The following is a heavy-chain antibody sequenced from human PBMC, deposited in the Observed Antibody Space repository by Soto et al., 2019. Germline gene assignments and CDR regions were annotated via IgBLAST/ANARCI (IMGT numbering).Heavy chain of an antibody. Sequence: GASVKGACKAYGGTFSGYAVSWGRQAPGQGLEWMGGIIPIFSTANYAQKFQGRVTITADESTSTAYMELSSLRSEDTAVYYCARVGRGYSYGYPDYWGQGTLVTVSS. D-gene: IGHD5-18*01. J-gene: IGHJ4*02. CDR2: IIPIFSTA. CDR3: ARVGRGYSYGYPDY. CDR1: GGTFSGYA. V-gene: IGHV1-69*13.